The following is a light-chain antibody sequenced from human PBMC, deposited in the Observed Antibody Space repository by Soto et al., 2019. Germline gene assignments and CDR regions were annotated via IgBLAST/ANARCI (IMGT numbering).Light chain of an antibody. CDR3: QKYNTAPS. V-gene: IGKV1-27*01. Sequence: DIQMTQSPSSLSASVGDRVTITCRASQGITNFLAWYQQKPGKVPKLLIYEASTLQSGVPSRFSGSGSGTDFTLSISSLQPEDVATYYCQKYNTAPSFGGGTKVESK. J-gene: IGKJ4*01. CDR2: EAS. CDR1: QGITNF.